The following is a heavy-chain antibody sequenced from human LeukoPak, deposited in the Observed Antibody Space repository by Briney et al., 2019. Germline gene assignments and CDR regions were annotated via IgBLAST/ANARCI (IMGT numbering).Heavy chain of an antibody. Sequence: GGSLRLSCAASGFTFSSYAMSWVRQAPGKGLEWVSAISDRGGSTYYADSVKGRFTISRDNSKNTLYLQMNSLRAEDTAVYYCAKDSITIFGVGHDAFDIWGRGTMVTVSS. CDR1: GFTFSSYA. V-gene: IGHV3-23*01. J-gene: IGHJ3*02. CDR3: AKDSITIFGVGHDAFDI. D-gene: IGHD3-3*01. CDR2: ISDRGGST.